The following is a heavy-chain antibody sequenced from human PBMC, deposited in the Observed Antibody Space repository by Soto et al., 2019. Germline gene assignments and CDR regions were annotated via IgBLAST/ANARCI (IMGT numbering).Heavy chain of an antibody. CDR3: ARLRLELLFNSYYMDV. J-gene: IGHJ6*03. D-gene: IGHD1-7*01. CDR1: GYSFTSYW. V-gene: IGHV5-51*01. Sequence: GESLKISCKGSGYSFTSYWIGWVRQMPGKGLEWMGIIYPGDSDTRYSPSFQGQVTISADKSISTAYLQWSSLKASDTAMYYCARLRLELLFNSYYMDVWGKGTTVTGSS. CDR2: IYPGDSDT.